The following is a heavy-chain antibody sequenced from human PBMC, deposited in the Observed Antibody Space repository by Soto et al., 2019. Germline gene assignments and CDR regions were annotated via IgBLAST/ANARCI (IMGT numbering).Heavy chain of an antibody. CDR3: ARTQELLWFGEFPPIDF. D-gene: IGHD3-10*01. CDR1: GYSFTSYW. Sequence: GESLKISCKGSGYSFTSYWIGWVRQMPGKGLEWMGIIYPGDSDTRYSPSFQGQVTISADKSISTAYLQWSSLKASDTAMYYCARTQELLWFGEFPPIDFWGQGTLVTVSS. V-gene: IGHV5-51*01. CDR2: IYPGDSDT. J-gene: IGHJ4*02.